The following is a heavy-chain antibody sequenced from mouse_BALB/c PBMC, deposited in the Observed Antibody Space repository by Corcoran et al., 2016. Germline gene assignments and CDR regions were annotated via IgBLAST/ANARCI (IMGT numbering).Heavy chain of an antibody. V-gene: IGHV1-62-2*01. Sequence: VQLQQSGAGLVKPGASVKLSCKASGYTFTEYIIHWVKQRSGQGLEWIGWFYPGSGSIKYNEKFKDKATLTADKSSSTVYMELSRLTSEDSAVYFCARHLYYDYDVYYAMDYWGQGTSVTVSS. CDR2: FYPGSGSI. CDR3: ARHLYYDYDVYYAMDY. D-gene: IGHD2-4*01. CDR1: GYTFTEYI. J-gene: IGHJ4*01.